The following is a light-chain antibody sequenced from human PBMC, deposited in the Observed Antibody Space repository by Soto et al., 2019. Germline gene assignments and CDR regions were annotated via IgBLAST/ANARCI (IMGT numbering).Light chain of an antibody. J-gene: IGKJ4*01. CDR3: QQYNKWPLT. CDR1: QSVSSD. CDR2: DAS. Sequence: EIVMTQSPATLSVSPGERATLSCRASQSVSSDLAWYHQKPGQAPRLLISDASTRATGIPARFSGSGSGTEFTLTISSLQSEDFAVYYCQQYNKWPLTFGGGTKVEIK. V-gene: IGKV3-15*01.